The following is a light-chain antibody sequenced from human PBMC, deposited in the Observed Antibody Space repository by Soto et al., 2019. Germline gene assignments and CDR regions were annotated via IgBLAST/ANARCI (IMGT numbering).Light chain of an antibody. Sequence: QSVLTQPPSVSAAPGQRVDISCSGGGSNLANHVATWYQQLPGKAPKLLLYYDGVLASGVSDRFSVSRSVSSASLGISGLQSEYEATYYCASWADSQHALLFGGGTKRTVL. CDR2: YDG. CDR3: ASWADSQHALL. V-gene: IGLV1-36*01. CDR1: GSNLANHV. J-gene: IGLJ2*01.